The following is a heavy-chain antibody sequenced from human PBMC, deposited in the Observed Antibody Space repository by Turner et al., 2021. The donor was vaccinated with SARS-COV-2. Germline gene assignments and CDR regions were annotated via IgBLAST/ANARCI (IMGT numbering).Heavy chain of an antibody. Sequence: QVQLVESGGGVVQPGRSLRLSCAASGFTFSSYGMHWVRQAPGKGLEWVAVISYDGSNKYYADSVKGRFTISRDNSKNTLYLQMNSLRAEDTAVYYCAKETPYDSSGCFDYWGQGTLVTVS. D-gene: IGHD3-22*01. J-gene: IGHJ4*02. CDR2: ISYDGSNK. CDR3: AKETPYDSSGCFDY. CDR1: GFTFSSYG. V-gene: IGHV3-30*18.